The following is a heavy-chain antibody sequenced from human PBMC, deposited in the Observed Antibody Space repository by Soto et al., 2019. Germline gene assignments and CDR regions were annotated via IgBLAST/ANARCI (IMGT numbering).Heavy chain of an antibody. J-gene: IGHJ4*02. CDR1: GDSFSTST. V-gene: IGHV1-69*18. D-gene: IGHD5-12*01. Sequence: QVQLVQSGTEVRKHGSSVKVSCKASGDSFSTSTFSWVRQTPGQGLEWMGTIIPLLETPDYAQNFQGGVTITADESTSTVYMELSSLRSEDAAVYYCAKAVATGVFDYWGQGTLVIVSS. CDR2: IIPLLETP. CDR3: AKAVATGVFDY.